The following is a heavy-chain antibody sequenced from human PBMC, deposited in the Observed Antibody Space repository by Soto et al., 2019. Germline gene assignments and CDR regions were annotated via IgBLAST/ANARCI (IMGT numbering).Heavy chain of an antibody. Sequence: QVQLVESGGGVVQPGRSLRLSCAASGFTFSSYAMHWVRQAPGKGLEWVAVISYDGSNKYYADSVKGRFTISRDNSKNTLYLQMNSLRAEDTAVYYCARDVRSGYDFGGLDYWGQGTLVTVSS. CDR3: ARDVRSGYDFGGLDY. CDR2: ISYDGSNK. J-gene: IGHJ4*02. CDR1: GFTFSSYA. V-gene: IGHV3-30-3*01. D-gene: IGHD5-12*01.